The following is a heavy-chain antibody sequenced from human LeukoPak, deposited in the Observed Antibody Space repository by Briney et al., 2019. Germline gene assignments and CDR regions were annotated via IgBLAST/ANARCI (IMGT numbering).Heavy chain of an antibody. J-gene: IGHJ4*02. V-gene: IGHV3-21*04. CDR1: GFTFSSYS. CDR3: AKGRGSRTSCYDY. Sequence: GGSLRLSCAASGFTFSSYSVNWVRQAPGKGLEWVSSISSSSSYIYYADSVKGRFTISRDNSKKTLYLQMNSLRAEDTAVYYCAKGRGSRTSCYDYWGLGTLVTVTS. CDR2: ISSSSSYI. D-gene: IGHD2-2*01.